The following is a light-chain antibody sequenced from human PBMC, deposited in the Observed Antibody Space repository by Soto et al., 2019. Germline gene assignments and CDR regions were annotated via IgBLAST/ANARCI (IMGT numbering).Light chain of an antibody. Sequence: QSALTQPASVSGSPGQSIAISCIGTSSDVGAYDYVSWYQQHPDRAPKLMVYEVHNRPSGVSNRFSGSKSVNTATLHISGLQPEDEADYSCASHTRSNPRVFGTGTKAAVL. CDR3: ASHTRSNPRV. J-gene: IGLJ1*01. CDR1: SSDVGAYDY. CDR2: EVH. V-gene: IGLV2-14*03.